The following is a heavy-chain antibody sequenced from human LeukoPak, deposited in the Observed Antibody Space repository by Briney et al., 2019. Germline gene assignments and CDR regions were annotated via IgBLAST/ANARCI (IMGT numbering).Heavy chain of an antibody. J-gene: IGHJ5*02. CDR3: ARSTITMIENWFDP. Sequence: VASVKVSCKASGYTFTSYDINWVRQAPGQGLEWMGWISAYNGNTNYAQKLQGRVTMTTDTSTSTAYMELRSLRSDDTAVYYCARSTITMIENWFDPWGQGTLVTVSS. V-gene: IGHV1-18*01. CDR1: GYTFTSYD. CDR2: ISAYNGNT. D-gene: IGHD3-22*01.